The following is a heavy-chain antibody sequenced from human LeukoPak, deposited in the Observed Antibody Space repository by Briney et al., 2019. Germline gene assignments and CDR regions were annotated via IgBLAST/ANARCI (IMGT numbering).Heavy chain of an antibody. CDR1: GFTFSSYE. J-gene: IGHJ4*02. D-gene: IGHD4-17*01. V-gene: IGHV3-48*03. CDR2: ISSSGSTI. CDR3: GRQAAYGDSSIAF. Sequence: PGGSLRLSCAASGFTFSSYEMNWVRQAPGKGLEWVSYISSSGSTIYHADSVKGRFTISRDNAKNALYLQMNSLRADDTAVYYCGRQAAYGDSSIAFWSQGTLVTVSS.